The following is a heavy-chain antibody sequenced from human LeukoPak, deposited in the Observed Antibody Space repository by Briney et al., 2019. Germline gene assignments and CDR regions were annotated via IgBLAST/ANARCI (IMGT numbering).Heavy chain of an antibody. J-gene: IGHJ4*02. Sequence: SETLSLTCTVSGGSISSYYWSWIRQPPGKGLEWIGYIYYSGSTNYNPSLKSRVTISVDTSKNQFSLKLSSVTAADTAVYYCARVRYRASYDYWGQGTLVTVSS. V-gene: IGHV4-59*01. D-gene: IGHD1-26*01. CDR1: GGSISSYY. CDR2: IYYSGST. CDR3: ARVRYRASYDY.